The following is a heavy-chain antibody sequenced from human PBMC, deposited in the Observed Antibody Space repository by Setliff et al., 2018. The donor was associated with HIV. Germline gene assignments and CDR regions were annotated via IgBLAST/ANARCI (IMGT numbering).Heavy chain of an antibody. J-gene: IGHJ4*02. V-gene: IGHV4-39*01. CDR3: INAYSSGWLAPMGFDS. D-gene: IGHD6-19*01. CDR2: IYYSRST. Sequence: SETLSLTCTVSAGSIRSSTYYWAWIRQPPGKGLEWIGTIYYSRSTYYNPPLKSRANISVDTSKNQFSLKLSSVTAADTAVYYCINAYSSGWLAPMGFDSWGQGTLVTVSS. CDR1: AGSIRSSTYY.